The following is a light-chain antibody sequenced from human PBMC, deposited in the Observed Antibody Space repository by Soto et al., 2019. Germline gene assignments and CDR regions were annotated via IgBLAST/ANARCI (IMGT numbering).Light chain of an antibody. Sequence: QSALTQPASVSGSPVQSITISCTGTSSDVGSYNLVSWYQQHPDKAPKLIIYEGSKRPSGVSNRFSGSKSGNTASLTISGLQAEDEADYYCCSYAGSSSIILGGVTKLTVL. CDR3: CSYAGSSSII. J-gene: IGLJ2*01. CDR2: EGS. CDR1: SSDVGSYNL. V-gene: IGLV2-23*01.